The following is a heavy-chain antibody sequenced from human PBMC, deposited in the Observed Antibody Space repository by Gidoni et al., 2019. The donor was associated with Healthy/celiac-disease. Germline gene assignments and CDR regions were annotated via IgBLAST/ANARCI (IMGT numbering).Heavy chain of an antibody. V-gene: IGHV3-23*01. CDR3: AKGYYYDSSGYYTRGIYFDY. CDR1: GFTFSSYA. D-gene: IGHD3-22*01. J-gene: IGHJ4*02. CDR2: ISGSGGST. Sequence: EVQLLESGGGLVQPGGSLRLSCAASGFTFSSYAMSWVRQAPGKGLEWVSAISGSGGSTYYADSVKGRFTISRDNSKNTLYLQMNSLRAEDTAVYYCAKGYYYDSSGYYTRGIYFDYWGQGTLVTVSS.